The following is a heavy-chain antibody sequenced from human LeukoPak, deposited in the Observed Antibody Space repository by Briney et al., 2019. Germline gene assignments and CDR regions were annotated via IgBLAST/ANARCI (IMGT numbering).Heavy chain of an antibody. J-gene: IGHJ4*02. CDR3: AREGSGWYDY. CDR2: ISAYSGNT. D-gene: IGHD6-19*01. CDR1: GYTFTGYY. V-gene: IGHV1-18*04. Sequence: ASVKVSCKASGYTFTGYYMHWVRQAPGQGLEWMGWISAYSGNTNYAQKLQGRVTMTTDTSTSTAYMELRGLRSDDTAVYYCAREGSGWYDYWGQGTLVTVSS.